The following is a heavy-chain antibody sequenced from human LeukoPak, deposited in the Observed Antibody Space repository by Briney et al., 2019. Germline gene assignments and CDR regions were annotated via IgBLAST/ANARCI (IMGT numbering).Heavy chain of an antibody. CDR3: ARVLGYSYGFDAFDI. D-gene: IGHD5-18*01. J-gene: IGHJ3*02. CDR2: IYSGGST. CDR1: GFTVSSNY. V-gene: IGHV3-53*01. Sequence: PGGSLRLSCAASGFTVSSNYMSWVRQAPGKGLEWVSVIYSGGSTYHADSVKGRFTISRDNSKNTLYLQMNSLRAEDTAVYYCARVLGYSYGFDAFDIWGQGTMVTVSS.